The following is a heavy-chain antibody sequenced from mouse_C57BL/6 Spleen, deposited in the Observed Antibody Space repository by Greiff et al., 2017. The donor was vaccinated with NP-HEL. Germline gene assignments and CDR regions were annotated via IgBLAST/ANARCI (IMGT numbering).Heavy chain of an antibody. CDR1: GFNIKDAY. Sequence: EVQLQESGAELVRPGASVKLSCTASGFNIKDAYMHGVKQRPEQGLEWIGWIDPENGDTEYASKFQGKATITADTSSNTAYLQLSSLTSEDTAVYYCTTSLLLRSFAYWGQGTLVTVSA. CDR3: TTSLLLRSFAY. J-gene: IGHJ3*01. CDR2: IDPENGDT. V-gene: IGHV14-4*01. D-gene: IGHD1-1*01.